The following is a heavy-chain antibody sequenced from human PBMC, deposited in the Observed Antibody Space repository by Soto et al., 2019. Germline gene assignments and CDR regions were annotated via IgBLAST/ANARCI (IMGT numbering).Heavy chain of an antibody. V-gene: IGHV3-30*18. Sequence: GGSLRLSCAASGFTFSSYGMHWVRQAPGKGLEWVAVISYDGSNKYYADSVKGRFTISRDNSKNTLYLQMNSLRAEDTAVYYCAKDSHGYENYFDYWGQGTLVTVSS. CDR2: ISYDGSNK. D-gene: IGHD5-12*01. CDR3: AKDSHGYENYFDY. CDR1: GFTFSSYG. J-gene: IGHJ4*02.